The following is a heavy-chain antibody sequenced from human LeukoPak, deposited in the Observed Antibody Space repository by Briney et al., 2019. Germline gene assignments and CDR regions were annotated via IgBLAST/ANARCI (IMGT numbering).Heavy chain of an antibody. CDR2: IYTSGST. D-gene: IGHD3-3*01. V-gene: IGHV4-39*07. CDR1: GGSISSSSYY. CDR3: ARSETISELDY. J-gene: IGHJ4*02. Sequence: SETLSLTCTVSGGSISSSSYYWGWIRQPPGKGLEWIGSIYTSGSTNYNPSLKSRVTISVDTSKNQFSLKLSSVTAADTAVYYCARSETISELDYWGQGTLVTVSS.